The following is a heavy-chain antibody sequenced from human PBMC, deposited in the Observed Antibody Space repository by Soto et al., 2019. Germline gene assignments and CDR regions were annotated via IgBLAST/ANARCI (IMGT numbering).Heavy chain of an antibody. Sequence: SETLSLTCTVSGGSVSSGDYFWSWIRQPPGKGLEWIGYIYDSGSSYYNPSLKSRVTMSVDTSKNQFSLKLRSVTAADTAMYYCAREKGYISGPKNFDSWGQGTLVTRLL. V-gene: IGHV4-30-4*01. CDR1: GGSVSSGDYF. J-gene: IGHJ4*02. CDR3: AREKGYISGPKNFDS. D-gene: IGHD5-12*01. CDR2: IYDSGSS.